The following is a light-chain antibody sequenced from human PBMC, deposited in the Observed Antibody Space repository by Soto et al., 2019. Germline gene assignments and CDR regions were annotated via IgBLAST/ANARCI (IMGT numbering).Light chain of an antibody. J-gene: IGKJ5*01. Sequence: AIELTQSPSSLSASVGDRVTITCRASQGISSALAWYQQKPGKAPKLLIYDASSLESGVPSRFSGSGSGTDFTLTISSLHPQDFATYYCQQFNNYPITFGQGTRLEIK. CDR2: DAS. CDR3: QQFNNYPIT. CDR1: QGISSA. V-gene: IGKV1D-13*01.